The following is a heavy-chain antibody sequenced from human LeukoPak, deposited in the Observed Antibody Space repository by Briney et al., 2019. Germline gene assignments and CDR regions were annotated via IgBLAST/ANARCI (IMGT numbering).Heavy chain of an antibody. V-gene: IGHV4-61*02. CDR3: ARDPHPPDGIAARDAFDI. Sequence: SETLSPTCTVSGGSISSGSYYWSWIRQPAGKGLEWIGRIYTSGSTNYNPSLKSRVTMSVDTSKNQFSLKLSSVTAADTAVYYCARDPHPPDGIAARDAFDIWGQGTMVTVSS. CDR2: IYTSGST. J-gene: IGHJ3*02. CDR1: GGSISSGSYY. D-gene: IGHD6-6*01.